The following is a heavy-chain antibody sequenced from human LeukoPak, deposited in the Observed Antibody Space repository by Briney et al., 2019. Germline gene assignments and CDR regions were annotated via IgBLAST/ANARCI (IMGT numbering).Heavy chain of an antibody. CDR3: ARGHDERGYYYYGLDV. D-gene: IGHD3-3*01. Sequence: GGSLRLSCAASGFTFSRYSMNWVRQAPGKGLEWVSYISSSTSTIYYADSVQGRFTISRDNAKNSLYLQMSSLRAEDTAVYYCARGHDERGYYYYGLDVWGQGTTVTVSS. J-gene: IGHJ6*02. CDR1: GFTFSRYS. V-gene: IGHV3-48*01. CDR2: ISSSTSTI.